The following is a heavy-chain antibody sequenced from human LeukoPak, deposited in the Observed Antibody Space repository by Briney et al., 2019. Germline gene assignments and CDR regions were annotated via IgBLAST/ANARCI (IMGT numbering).Heavy chain of an antibody. CDR1: GGTSSSYA. V-gene: IGHV1-69*13. J-gene: IGHJ4*02. CDR2: IIPIFGTA. CDR3: AKKYGVTVYGSGLNYFDY. D-gene: IGHD6-19*01. Sequence: SVKVSCKASGGTSSSYAISWVRQAPGQGLEWMGGIIPIFGTANYAQKFQGRVTITADESTSTAYMELSSLRAEDTAIYYCAKKYGVTVYGSGLNYFDYWGQGTLVTVSS.